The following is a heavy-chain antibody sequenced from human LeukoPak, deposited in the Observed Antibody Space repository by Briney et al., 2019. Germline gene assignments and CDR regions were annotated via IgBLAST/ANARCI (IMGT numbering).Heavy chain of an antibody. CDR2: TYYRSKWYN. D-gene: IGHD3-16*01. CDR3: VGGSGTFDY. V-gene: IGHV6-1*01. Sequence: PSQTLSLTCVISGDSVSSNSAAWNWIRQSPSRGLEWLGRTYYRSKWYNDYALSVRSRITINPDASRNQFSLDLNSVTPEDTAIYYCVGGSGTFDYWGQGTLVTVSS. J-gene: IGHJ4*02. CDR1: GDSVSSNSAA.